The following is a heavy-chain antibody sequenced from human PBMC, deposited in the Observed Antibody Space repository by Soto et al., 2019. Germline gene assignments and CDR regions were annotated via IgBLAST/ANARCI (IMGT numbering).Heavy chain of an antibody. J-gene: IGHJ4*02. V-gene: IGHV1-69*12. CDR3: ARGPDYDGCFDS. CDR2: IILPFGTP. Sequence: QVRLVQSGAEVKRPGSSVKVSCKASGGTLRNYAIGWVRQAPGQGLEWMGGIILPFGTPNYVQKFQGRVTISADESMTTAYMELSGLRSEDTAVYYCARGPDYDGCFDSWGRGTLVTVS. CDR1: GGTLRNYA. D-gene: IGHD4-17*01.